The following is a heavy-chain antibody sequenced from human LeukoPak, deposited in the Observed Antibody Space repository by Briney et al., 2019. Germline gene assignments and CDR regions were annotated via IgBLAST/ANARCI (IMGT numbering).Heavy chain of an antibody. V-gene: IGHV1-46*01. CDR1: GYTFTSYY. Sequence: ASVKVSCKASGYTFTSYYMHWVRQAPGQGLEWMGIINPSGGSTSYAQKFQGRVTMTRDTSTSTVYMELSSLRSEDTAVYYCAREEVVAVATIFHYYYGMDVWGQGTTVIVSS. CDR2: INPSGGST. CDR3: AREEVVAVATIFHYYYGMDV. J-gene: IGHJ6*02. D-gene: IGHD5-24*01.